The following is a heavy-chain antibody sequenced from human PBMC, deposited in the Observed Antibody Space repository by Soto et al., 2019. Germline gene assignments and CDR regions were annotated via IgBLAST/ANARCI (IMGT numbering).Heavy chain of an antibody. J-gene: IGHJ4*02. CDR2: ISYDGSNK. V-gene: IGHV3-30*18. CDR3: AKALDLLITMVRGVGPFDY. CDR1: GFTFSSYG. D-gene: IGHD3-10*01. Sequence: QVQLVESGGGVVQPGRSLRLSCAASGFTFSSYGMHWVRQAPGKGLEWVAVISYDGSNKYYADSVKGRFTISRDNSKNTLYLQMNSLRADDTAVYYCAKALDLLITMVRGVGPFDYWGQGTLVTVSS.